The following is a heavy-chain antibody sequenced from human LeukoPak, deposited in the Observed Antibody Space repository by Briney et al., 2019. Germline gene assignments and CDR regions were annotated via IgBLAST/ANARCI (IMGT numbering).Heavy chain of an antibody. Sequence: GESLRISCKGSGYSFTSYWITWVRQIPGKGLEWMGRIDPSDSYTNYSPSFQGHVTISADKSISTAYLQWSSLKASDTAMYYCARHWASGEDYYYGMDVWGKGTTVTVSS. CDR3: ARHWASGEDYYYGMDV. D-gene: IGHD2-15*01. V-gene: IGHV5-10-1*01. J-gene: IGHJ6*04. CDR2: IDPSDSYT. CDR1: GYSFTSYW.